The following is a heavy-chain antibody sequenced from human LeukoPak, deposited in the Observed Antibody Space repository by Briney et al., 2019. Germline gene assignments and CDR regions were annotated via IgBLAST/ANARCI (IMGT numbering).Heavy chain of an antibody. D-gene: IGHD5-12*01. J-gene: IGHJ4*02. CDR1: GYTFTGYY. CDR3: ARGRGYSGYDYDY. Sequence: ASVKVSCKASGYTFTGYYMHWVRQAPGQGLEWMGWINPNSGGTNYAQKFQGRVTMTRDTSISTAYMELNRLRSDDTAVYYCARGRGYSGYDYDYWGQGTLVTVSS. CDR2: INPNSGGT. V-gene: IGHV1-2*02.